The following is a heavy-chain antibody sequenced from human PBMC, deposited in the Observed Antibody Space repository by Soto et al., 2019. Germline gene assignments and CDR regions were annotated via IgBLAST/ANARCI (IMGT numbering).Heavy chain of an antibody. CDR2: INHSGST. CDR3: ARDKITGLFDY. V-gene: IGHV4-34*01. CDR1: DGSFSGYY. J-gene: IGHJ4*02. Sequence: PLETLSLTCAVYDGSFSGYYWTWIRQPPVTGLEWIGEINHSGSTNYNPSLKSRVTISVDTSKNQFSLKLTSLTAADTAVYYCARDKITGLFDYWGQGTLVTVSS. D-gene: IGHD2-8*02.